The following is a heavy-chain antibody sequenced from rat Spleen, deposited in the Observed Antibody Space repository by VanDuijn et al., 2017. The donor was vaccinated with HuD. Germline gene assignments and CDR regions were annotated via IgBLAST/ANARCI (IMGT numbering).Heavy chain of an antibody. Sequence: EVQLVESGGGLVQPGRSLKLSCAASGFTFSNYGMAWVRQTPTKGLEWVASISPSGVTYYRDSVKGRFTVSRENAKSTLYLLMDSLRSEDTATYYCARRHYGYTDYFDYWGQGVMVTVSS. J-gene: IGHJ2*01. CDR3: ARRHYGYTDYFDY. CDR1: GFTFSNYG. V-gene: IGHV5S13*01. D-gene: IGHD1-9*01. CDR2: ISPSGVT.